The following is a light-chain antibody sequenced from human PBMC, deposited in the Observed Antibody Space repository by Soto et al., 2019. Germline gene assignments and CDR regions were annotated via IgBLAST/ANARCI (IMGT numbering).Light chain of an antibody. Sequence: QSAMAQAPSASGSPRKSVAISCTGTSSDVGGYNYVSWYQQHPGKAPKLMIYEVNKRPSGVPDRFSGSKSGNTASLTVSGLQAEDEADYYCSSYAGSSNVFGTGTKVAVL. CDR2: EVN. V-gene: IGLV2-8*01. J-gene: IGLJ1*01. CDR3: SSYAGSSNV. CDR1: SSDVGGYNY.